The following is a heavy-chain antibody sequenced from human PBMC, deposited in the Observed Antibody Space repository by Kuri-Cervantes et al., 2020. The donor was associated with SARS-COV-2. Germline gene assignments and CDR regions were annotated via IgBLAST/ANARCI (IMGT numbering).Heavy chain of an antibody. D-gene: IGHD2-15*01. CDR3: AREAFGYCSGGSCYSHY. CDR1: GFTVSTNY. J-gene: IGHJ4*02. CDR2: IKQDGSEK. V-gene: IGHV3-7*01. Sequence: GGSLRLSCAASGFTVSTNYMSWVRQAPGKGLEWVANIKQDGSEKYYVDSVKGRFTISRDNAKNSLYLQMNSLRAEDTAVYYCAREAFGYCSGGSCYSHYWGQGTLVTVSS.